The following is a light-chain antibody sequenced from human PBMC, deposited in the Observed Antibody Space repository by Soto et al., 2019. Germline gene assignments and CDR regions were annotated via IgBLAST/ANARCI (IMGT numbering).Light chain of an antibody. J-gene: IGLJ2*01. CDR3: SSHTSSSTLV. CDR1: SSDVGGSNF. Sequence: QSALTQPASVSGSPGQSITISCTGTSSDVGGSNFVSWYQQHPGKAPKLMIYDVSNRPSGIPNRFSGSKSGNTASLTIFGLLAEDEADYYCSSHTSSSTLVFGGRTKVTVL. CDR2: DVS. V-gene: IGLV2-14*01.